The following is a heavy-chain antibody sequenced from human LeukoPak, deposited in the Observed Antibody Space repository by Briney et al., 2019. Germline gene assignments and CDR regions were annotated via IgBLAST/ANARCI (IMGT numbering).Heavy chain of an antibody. CDR3: ARDPPYYYDSSGYYRDAFDI. V-gene: IGHV4-61*02. CDR1: GDSISGGSFY. Sequence: SQTLSLTCTVSGDSISGGSFYWSWIRQPAGKGLEWIGRVHTSGTTDYNPSLRSRVTISVDTSKNQFSLRLSSVTAADTAVYYCARDPPYYYDSSGYYRDAFDIWGQGTMVTVSS. CDR2: VHTSGTT. D-gene: IGHD3-22*01. J-gene: IGHJ3*02.